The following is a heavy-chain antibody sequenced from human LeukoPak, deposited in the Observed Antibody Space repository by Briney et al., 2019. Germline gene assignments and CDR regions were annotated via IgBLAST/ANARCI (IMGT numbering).Heavy chain of an antibody. J-gene: IGHJ4*02. CDR1: GFTFSSYA. D-gene: IGHD6-13*01. CDR3: AKDDAGSSSTPFDY. Sequence: EPGGSLRLSCAASGFTFSSYAMSWVRQAPGKGLEWVSAISGSGGSTYYADSVKGRFTISRDNSKNTLYLQMNSLRAEDTAVYYCAKDDAGSSSTPFDYWGQGTLVTVSS. CDR2: ISGSGGST. V-gene: IGHV3-23*01.